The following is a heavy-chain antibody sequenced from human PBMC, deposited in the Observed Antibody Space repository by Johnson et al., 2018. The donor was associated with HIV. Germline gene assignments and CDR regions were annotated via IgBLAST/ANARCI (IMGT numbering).Heavy chain of an antibody. D-gene: IGHD5-18*01. CDR2: ISWDGGST. CDR1: GFTFDDYA. V-gene: IGHV3-43D*03. CDR3: ARWIQLWVAFDI. Sequence: VQLVESGGGLVQPGGSLRLSCAASGFTFDDYAMHWVRQAPGKGLEWVSLISWDGGSTYYADSVKGRFTISRDNSKNSLYLQMNSLRAEDTAVYYCARWIQLWVAFDIWGQGTMVTVSS. J-gene: IGHJ3*02.